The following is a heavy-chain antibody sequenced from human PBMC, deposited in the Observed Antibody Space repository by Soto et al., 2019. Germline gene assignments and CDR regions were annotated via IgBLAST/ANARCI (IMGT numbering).Heavy chain of an antibody. D-gene: IGHD3-22*01. J-gene: IGHJ5*02. Sequence: SETLSLTCAVSGDSIIGIYHWAWIRQSPGRGLEWIGSIYHGGSTYYNPSLNSRVTLSIDMTNNHVSLILNSVTAADTAVYYCARVGPWVPYYYDSSPYTLENWFDPWGQGTLVTVSS. CDR1: GDSIIGIYH. CDR3: ARVGPWVPYYYDSSPYTLENWFDP. V-gene: IGHV4-38-2*01. CDR2: IYHGGST.